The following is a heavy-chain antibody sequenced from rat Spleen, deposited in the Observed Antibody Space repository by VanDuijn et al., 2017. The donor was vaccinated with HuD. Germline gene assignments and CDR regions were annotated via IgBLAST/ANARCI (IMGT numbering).Heavy chain of an antibody. D-gene: IGHD1-9*01. CDR2: MKYDGDT. CDR3: TRGDYGYTYVEVMDA. Sequence: QVQLKESGPGLVQPSQTLSLTCTVSGFSLMDYSVHWVRQPPGKGLEWMGRMKYDGDTYYNSALKSRLSISRDTSKSQVFLKMNSLQTEDTAIYYCTRGDYGYTYVEVMDAWGQGASVTVSS. V-gene: IGHV2S30*01. CDR1: GFSLMDYS. J-gene: IGHJ4*01.